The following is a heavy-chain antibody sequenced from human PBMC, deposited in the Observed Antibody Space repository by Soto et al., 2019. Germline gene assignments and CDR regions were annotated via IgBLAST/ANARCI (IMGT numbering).Heavy chain of an antibody. CDR1: GFTFSSYA. D-gene: IGHD1-1*01. V-gene: IGHV3-30-3*01. Sequence: GGSLRLSCAASGFTFSSYAMHWVRQAPGKGLEWVAVISYDGSNKYYADSVKGRFTISRDNSKNTLYLQMNSLRAEDTAVYYCARAGRWNHRPYYFDYWGQGTLVTVSS. J-gene: IGHJ4*02. CDR2: ISYDGSNK. CDR3: ARAGRWNHRPYYFDY.